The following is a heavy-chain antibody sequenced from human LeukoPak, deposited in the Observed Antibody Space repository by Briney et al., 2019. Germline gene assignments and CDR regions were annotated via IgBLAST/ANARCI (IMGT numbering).Heavy chain of an antibody. CDR2: INPSGSP. J-gene: IGHJ6*03. V-gene: IGHV4-34*01. CDR3: ASVRHDPLEYYYYIDV. Sequence: PSETLSLTCAVYGDSLSRYYWTWIRQSPGKGPEWLGEINPSGSPDYNPSLKSRATISVDTSKNQFSLRLASVTAADTAVYYCASVRHDPLEYYYYIDVWGKGTTVTVSS. D-gene: IGHD2/OR15-2a*01. CDR1: GDSLSRYY.